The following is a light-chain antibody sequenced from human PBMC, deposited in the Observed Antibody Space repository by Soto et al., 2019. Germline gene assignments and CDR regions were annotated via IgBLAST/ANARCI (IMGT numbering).Light chain of an antibody. CDR1: QSLLHSNGYNY. J-gene: IGKJ5*01. CDR3: MQALQPRIT. V-gene: IGKV2-28*01. CDR2: LGS. Sequence: DIVMTQSPLSLPVTPGEPASISCRSSQSLLHSNGYNYLDWYLQKPGQSPQLLIYLGSNRASGVPDRFSGSGSGTDFTLKISRVEAEDVRVYYCMQALQPRITFGQGTRLEIK.